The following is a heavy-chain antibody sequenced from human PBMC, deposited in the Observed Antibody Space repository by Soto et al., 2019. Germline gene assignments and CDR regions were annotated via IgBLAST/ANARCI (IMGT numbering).Heavy chain of an antibody. CDR1: GYIFTNYG. V-gene: IGHV1-18*01. CDR2: ISAYNGDT. Sequence: ASVKVSCKASGYIFTNYGISWVRQAPGQGLEWMGWISAYNGDTDYAQKLQGRITLTTDTPTTTAYMELRSLISDDTAVYYCVRGGAPAALSWLDPWGQGTLVTVSS. D-gene: IGHD2-2*01. CDR3: VRGGAPAALSWLDP. J-gene: IGHJ5*02.